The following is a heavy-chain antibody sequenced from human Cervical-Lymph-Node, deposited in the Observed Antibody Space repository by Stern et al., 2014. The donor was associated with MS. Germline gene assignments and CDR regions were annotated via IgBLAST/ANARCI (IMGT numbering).Heavy chain of an antibody. J-gene: IGHJ6*02. CDR1: GYTFTSYG. Sequence: VQLVESGAEVKKPGASVKVSCKASGYTFTSYGISWVRQAPGQGLEWMGGISAYNGNTNYAQKLQGRVTMTTDTSTSTAYMELRSLRSDDTAVYYCARRSTTGTTRYYGMDVWGQGTTVTVSS. CDR2: ISAYNGNT. V-gene: IGHV1-18*01. CDR3: ARRSTTGTTRYYGMDV. D-gene: IGHD1-1*01.